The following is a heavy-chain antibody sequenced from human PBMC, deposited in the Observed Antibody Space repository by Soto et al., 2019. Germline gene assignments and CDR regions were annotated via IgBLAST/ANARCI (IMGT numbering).Heavy chain of an antibody. V-gene: IGHV4-31*03. Sequence: SETLSLTCTVSGGSISSGGYYWSWIRQHPGKGLEWIGYIYYSGSTYYNPSLKSRVTISVDTSKNQFSLKLSSVTAADTAVYYCARYTMVRGVSNFDYWGQGTLVTVS. J-gene: IGHJ4*02. CDR2: IYYSGST. CDR1: GGSISSGGYY. CDR3: ARYTMVRGVSNFDY. D-gene: IGHD3-10*01.